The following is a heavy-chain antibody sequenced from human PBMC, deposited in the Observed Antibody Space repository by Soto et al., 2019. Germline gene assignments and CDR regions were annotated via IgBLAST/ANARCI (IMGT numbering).Heavy chain of an antibody. CDR3: TRDPGPRHDYGRDS. J-gene: IGHJ5*01. CDR2: IYSGGGTT. Sequence: EVQLVESGGGLAQPGGSLRLSCAASGFTVSSNHMSWVRQAPGKGLKWVSVIYSGGGTTYYADSVKGRFTISRDNSKNTLYLQMDSLRAEDSAVYYCTRDPGPRHDYGRDSWGQGTLVTVSS. CDR1: GFTVSSNH. D-gene: IGHD4-17*01. V-gene: IGHV3-66*01.